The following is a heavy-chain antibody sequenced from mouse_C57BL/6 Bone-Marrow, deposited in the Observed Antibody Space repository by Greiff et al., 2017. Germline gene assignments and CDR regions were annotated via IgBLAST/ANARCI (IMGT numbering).Heavy chain of an antibody. V-gene: IGHV1-82*01. CDR2: IYPGDGDT. CDR1: GYAFSSSW. D-gene: IGHD4-1*01. J-gene: IGHJ1*03. CDR3: ARETNWDPYWYFDV. Sequence: QVQLQQSGPELVKPGASVKISCKASGYAFSSSWMNWVKQRPGKGLEWIGRIYPGDGDTNYNGKFKGKATLTADKSSSTAYMQLSSLTSEDSAVYFCARETNWDPYWYFDVWGTGTTGTVSS.